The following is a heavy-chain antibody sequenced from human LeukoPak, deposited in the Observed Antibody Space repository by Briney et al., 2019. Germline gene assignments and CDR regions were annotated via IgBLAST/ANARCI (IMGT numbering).Heavy chain of an antibody. V-gene: IGHV4-34*01. J-gene: IGHJ3*02. CDR1: GGSFSGYY. D-gene: IGHD3-10*01. Sequence: SETLSLTCAVYGGSFSGYYWSWIRQPPGKGLEWIGEINHSGSTNYNPSLKSRVTVSVDTSKNQFSLKLSSVTAADTAVYYCARGRITMVRGVRIAGNAFDIWGQGTMVTVSS. CDR2: INHSGST. CDR3: ARGRITMVRGVRIAGNAFDI.